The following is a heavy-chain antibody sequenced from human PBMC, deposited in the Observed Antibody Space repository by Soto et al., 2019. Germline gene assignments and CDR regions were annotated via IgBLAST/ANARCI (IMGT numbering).Heavy chain of an antibody. CDR3: ARGPGGPDGPGDY. CDR2: INAGNGNT. D-gene: IGHD2-15*01. CDR1: GYTFFTYA. V-gene: IGHV1-3*01. J-gene: IGHJ4*02. Sequence: ASVKVSCKSSGYTFFTYAMHCVRQAPGQRLEWMGWINAGNGNTKYSQKFQGRVTITRDTSASTAYMQLSSLRSEDTAVYYCARGPGGPDGPGDYWGQGTLVTVSS.